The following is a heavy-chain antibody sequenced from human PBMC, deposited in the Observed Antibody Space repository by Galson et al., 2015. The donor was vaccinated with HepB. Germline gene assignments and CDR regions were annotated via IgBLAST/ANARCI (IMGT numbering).Heavy chain of an antibody. Sequence: QSGAEVKKPGESLRISCKGSGYSFTSYWISWVRQMPGKGLEWMGRIDPSDSYTNYSPSFQGHVTISADKSISTAYLQWSSLKASDTAMYYCASILAVAGTSYLRDWYFDLWGRGTLVTVSS. D-gene: IGHD6-19*01. CDR3: ASILAVAGTSYLRDWYFDL. CDR2: IDPSDSYT. V-gene: IGHV5-10-1*01. CDR1: GYSFTSYW. J-gene: IGHJ2*01.